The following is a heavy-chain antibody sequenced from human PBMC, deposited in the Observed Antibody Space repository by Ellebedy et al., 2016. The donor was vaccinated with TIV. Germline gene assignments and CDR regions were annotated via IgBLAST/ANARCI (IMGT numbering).Heavy chain of an antibody. J-gene: IGHJ4*02. CDR2: IRRSGDTI. V-gene: IGHV3-48*01. CDR3: ARDPEALDY. CDR1: GFTFSSYS. Sequence: GGSLRLSXAASGFTFSSYSMNWVRQAPGKGLEWVSYIRRSGDTIYYADSVKGRFTISRDNAKNSLYLQMNSLRAEDTAVYYCARDPEALDYWGQGTLVTVSS. D-gene: IGHD1-14*01.